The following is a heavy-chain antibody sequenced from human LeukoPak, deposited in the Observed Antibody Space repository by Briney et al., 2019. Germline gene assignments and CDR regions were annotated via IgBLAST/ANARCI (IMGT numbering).Heavy chain of an antibody. CDR3: ARGGTPNCSGGSCYDY. D-gene: IGHD2-15*01. V-gene: IGHV1-69*04. CDR2: NIPILGIA. CDR1: GGTFSIYA. J-gene: IGHJ4*02. Sequence: GASANVSCKASGGTFSIYAISWGRQAPGQGLEWMVSNIPILGIANYAQKFQGRVTITADKSTSTAYMELSSLRSEDTAVYYCARGGTPNCSGGSCYDYWGQGTLVTVSS.